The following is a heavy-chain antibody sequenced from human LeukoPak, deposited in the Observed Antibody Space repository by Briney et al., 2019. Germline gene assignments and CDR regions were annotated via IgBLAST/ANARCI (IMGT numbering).Heavy chain of an antibody. V-gene: IGHV3-23*01. CDR3: AKPFYYDSSFSTRAFDF. J-gene: IGHJ3*01. D-gene: IGHD3-22*01. Sequence: PGGSLRLSCTASGFTFSTYGMNWVRQAPGKGREWVSVISDTGGTTYYADSVKGRFTISRDNSKNTLYLQMNSLRPEDTAVYYCAKPFYYDSSFSTRAFDFWGKGTLVTVS. CDR1: GFTFSTYG. CDR2: ISDTGGTT.